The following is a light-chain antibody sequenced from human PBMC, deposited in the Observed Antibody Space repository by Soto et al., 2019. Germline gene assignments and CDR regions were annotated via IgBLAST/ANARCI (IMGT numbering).Light chain of an antibody. J-gene: IGKJ1*01. CDR2: AAS. CDR3: QQYGSSPRT. CDR1: QSVSSSF. Sequence: DIVLTQSPGSLSLSPGERATLSCRASQSVSSSFLAWYQQKPGQAPRLLIYAASSRATGIPDRFSGSGSGTDFTLTISRLEPEDFAVYYCQQYGSSPRTFGQGTQLEIK. V-gene: IGKV3-20*01.